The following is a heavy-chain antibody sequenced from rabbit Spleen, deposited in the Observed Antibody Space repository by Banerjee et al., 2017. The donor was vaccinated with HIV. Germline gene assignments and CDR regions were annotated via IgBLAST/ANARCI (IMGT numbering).Heavy chain of an antibody. V-gene: IGHV1S43*01. Sequence: QEQLEESGGRLVKPGGTLTLTCKASGIDFSSYFYMCWVRQPPGKGLEWIGYIDPVFGATYYANWVNGRFSISRENAQNTVFLQMTSLTAADTATYFCARDGAGGSYFALWGPGTL. CDR3: ARDGAGGSYFAL. CDR1: GIDFSSYFY. D-gene: IGHD8-1*01. CDR2: IDPVFGAT. J-gene: IGHJ4*01.